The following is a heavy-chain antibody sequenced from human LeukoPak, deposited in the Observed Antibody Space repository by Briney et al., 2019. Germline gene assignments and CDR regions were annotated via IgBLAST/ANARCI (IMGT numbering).Heavy chain of an antibody. J-gene: IGHJ4*02. CDR1: GFTFSNYS. D-gene: IGHD3-9*01. CDR3: ARDEYDILTDYDY. Sequence: GGSLRLSCAASGFTFSNYSMNWVRQVPGKGLEWVSSIGTTGSYIFYADSVKGRFTISRDNARNTLYLQMNSLRAEDTAVYYCARDEYDILTDYDYWGQGILVTVSS. V-gene: IGHV3-21*01. CDR2: IGTTGSYI.